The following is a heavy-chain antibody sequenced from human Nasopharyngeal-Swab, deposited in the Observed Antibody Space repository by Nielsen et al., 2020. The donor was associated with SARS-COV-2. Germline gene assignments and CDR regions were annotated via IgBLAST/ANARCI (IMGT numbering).Heavy chain of an antibody. CDR3: AREGEPRARFDY. D-gene: IGHD1-14*01. CDR2: IYSSGST. Sequence: GSLRLSCTVSGGSISSYYWSWIRQPPGKGLEWIGSIYSSGSTYYNPSLKSRVTISVDTSKNQFSLKLSSVTAADTAVYYCAREGEPRARFDYWGQGTLVTVSS. V-gene: IGHV4-4*08. CDR1: GGSISSYY. J-gene: IGHJ4*02.